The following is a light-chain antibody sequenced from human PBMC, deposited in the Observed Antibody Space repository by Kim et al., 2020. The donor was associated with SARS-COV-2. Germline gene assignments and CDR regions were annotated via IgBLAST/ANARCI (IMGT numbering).Light chain of an antibody. CDR1: SNNVGNRG. V-gene: IGLV10-54*01. CDR3: SAWDSSLSAWV. J-gene: IGLJ3*02. CDR2: RNN. Sequence: QPAPLTCTGNSNNVGNRGAAWLQQHQGHPPKLLSYRNNDRPSGISERLSASRSGNTASLTITGLQPEDEADYYCSAWDSSLSAWVFGGGTQLTVL.